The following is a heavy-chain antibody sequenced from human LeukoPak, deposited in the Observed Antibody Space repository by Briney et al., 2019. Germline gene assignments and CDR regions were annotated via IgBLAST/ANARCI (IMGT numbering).Heavy chain of an antibody. CDR2: IYYSGST. CDR1: GGSISSGDYY. V-gene: IGHV4-30-4*01. Sequence: PSETLSLTCTVPGGSISSGDYYWSWIRQPPGKGLEWIGYIYYSGSTYYNPSLKSRVTISVDTSKNQFSLKLGSVTAADTAVYYCARVIVVVPAATPNWFDPWGQGTLVTVSS. CDR3: ARVIVVVPAATPNWFDP. J-gene: IGHJ5*02. D-gene: IGHD2-2*01.